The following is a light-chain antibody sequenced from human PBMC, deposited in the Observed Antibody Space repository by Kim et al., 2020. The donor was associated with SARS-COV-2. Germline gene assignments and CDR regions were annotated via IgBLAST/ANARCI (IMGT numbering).Light chain of an antibody. J-gene: IGKJ4*01. CDR1: QSVSSY. Sequence: EIVMTQSPATLSASPGERATLSCRASQSVSSYLAWYQQKPGQNFRLLVYGTSTRATGIPARFSASGSGTEFSLTISSLQSEDFAVYYCQQYYDWLLTFGGGTKVDIK. CDR3: QQYYDWLLT. CDR2: GTS. V-gene: IGKV3-15*01.